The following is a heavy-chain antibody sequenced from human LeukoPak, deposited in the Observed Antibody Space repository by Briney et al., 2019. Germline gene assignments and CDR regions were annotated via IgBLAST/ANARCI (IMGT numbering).Heavy chain of an antibody. CDR1: GLTFSSYW. V-gene: IGHV3-7*01. CDR2: IKKDGSER. CDR3: ARDLAGPPQEAFDI. Sequence: PGGSLRLSCAASGLTFSSYWMNWVRQAPGKGLEWVANIKKDGSERYYVDSVKGRFTISRDNTKKSLYLQMNTLRAEDTAVYYCARDLAGPPQEAFDIWGQGTMVTVSS. J-gene: IGHJ3*02.